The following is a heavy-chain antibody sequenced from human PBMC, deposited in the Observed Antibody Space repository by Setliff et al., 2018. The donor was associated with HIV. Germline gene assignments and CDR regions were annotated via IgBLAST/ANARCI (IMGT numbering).Heavy chain of an antibody. Sequence: GESLKISCKGSGYSFTNSWIGWVRQMPGKGLEWMGIIYPGDSDVKYNPSFQGQVTVSVDKSINTAYPQWSSLKASDTATYYCAREHRLCSGERCVLPDYWGQGTLVTVSS. D-gene: IGHD2-15*01. CDR2: IYPGDSDV. CDR1: GYSFTNSW. J-gene: IGHJ4*02. CDR3: AREHRLCSGERCVLPDY. V-gene: IGHV5-51*01.